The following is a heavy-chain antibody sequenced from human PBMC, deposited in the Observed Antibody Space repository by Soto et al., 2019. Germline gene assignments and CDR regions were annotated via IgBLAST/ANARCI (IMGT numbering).Heavy chain of an antibody. D-gene: IGHD2-2*01. Sequence: SEILSLTCTVSGGSISSYYWSWIRQPPGKGLEWIGYIYYSGSTNYNPSLKSRVTISVDTSKNQFSLKLSSVTAADTAVYYCASVVVPAAIHGIAAAGPFDDWGQGTLVTVSS. J-gene: IGHJ4*02. CDR3: ASVVVPAAIHGIAAAGPFDD. CDR1: GGSISSYY. CDR2: IYYSGST. V-gene: IGHV4-59*01.